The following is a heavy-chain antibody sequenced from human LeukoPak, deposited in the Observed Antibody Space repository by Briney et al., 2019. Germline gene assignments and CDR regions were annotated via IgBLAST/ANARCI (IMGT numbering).Heavy chain of an antibody. CDR1: GGSISSSSYY. J-gene: IGHJ4*02. Sequence: PSETLSLTCTVSGGSISSSSYYRGWIRQPPGKGLEWIGSIYYSGSTYYNPSLKSGVTISVDTSKNQFSLKLSSATAADTAVYYCARHYYYDSSIDYWGQGTLVTVSS. D-gene: IGHD3-22*01. V-gene: IGHV4-39*01. CDR2: IYYSGST. CDR3: ARHYYYDSSIDY.